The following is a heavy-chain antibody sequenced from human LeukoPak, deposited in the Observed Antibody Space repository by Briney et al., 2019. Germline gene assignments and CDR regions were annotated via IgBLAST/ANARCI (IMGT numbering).Heavy chain of an antibody. D-gene: IGHD6-19*01. CDR2: ISSSSSPI. V-gene: IGHV3-48*01. Sequence: TGGSLRLSCVASGFTFSSFIMDWVRQAPGKGLEWVSYISSSSSPIYYADSVKGRFTISRDNAKNSLYLQMNSLRAEDTAVYYCAKAVAGNWFDPWGQGTLVTVSS. CDR1: GFTFSSFI. CDR3: AKAVAGNWFDP. J-gene: IGHJ5*02.